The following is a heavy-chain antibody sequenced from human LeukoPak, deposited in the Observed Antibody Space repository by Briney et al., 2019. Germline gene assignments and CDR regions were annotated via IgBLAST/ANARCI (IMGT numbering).Heavy chain of an antibody. J-gene: IGHJ4*02. CDR1: GYTFTSYG. CDR2: ISAYNGNT. D-gene: IGHD1-26*01. CDR3: ARTDDQWDPRAFDY. Sequence: ASVNVSCKASGYTFTSYGISWVRQAPGQGLEWMGWISAYNGNTNYAQKLQGRVTMTTDTSTSTAYMELRSLRSDDTAVYYCARTDDQWDPRAFDYWGQGTLVTVSS. V-gene: IGHV1-18*01.